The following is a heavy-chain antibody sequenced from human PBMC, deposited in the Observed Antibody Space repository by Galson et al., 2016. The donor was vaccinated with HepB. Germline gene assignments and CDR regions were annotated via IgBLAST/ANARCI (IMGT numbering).Heavy chain of an antibody. Sequence: SLRLSCAASGFTFSSYAMTWVRQAPGKGLQWVANVKQDGSEKYYAESVKGRFTISRDNARNSMFPQMNSLRPDDTAIYYCARAQWIPARRAAYFDYWGQGILVTVSS. D-gene: IGHD5-18*01. CDR2: VKQDGSEK. J-gene: IGHJ4*02. V-gene: IGHV3-7*04. CDR1: GFTFSSYA. CDR3: ARAQWIPARRAAYFDY.